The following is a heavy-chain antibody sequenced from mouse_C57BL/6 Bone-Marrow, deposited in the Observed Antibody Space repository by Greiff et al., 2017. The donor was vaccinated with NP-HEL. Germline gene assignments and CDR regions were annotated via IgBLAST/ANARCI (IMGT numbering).Heavy chain of an antibody. V-gene: IGHV1-81*01. CDR3: ASPYHYYALYY. J-gene: IGHJ4*01. CDR2: IYPRSGNT. Sequence: QVQLQQSGAELARPGASVKLSCKASGYTFTSSGISWVKQRTGQGLEWIGEIYPRSGNTYYNEKFKGKATLTADKSSSTAYMELRSLTSEDSAVYFCASPYHYYALYYWGQGTSVTVSS. CDR1: GYTFTSSG.